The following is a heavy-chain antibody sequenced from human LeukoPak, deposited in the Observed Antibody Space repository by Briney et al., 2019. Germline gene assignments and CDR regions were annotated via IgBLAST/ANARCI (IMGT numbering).Heavy chain of an antibody. J-gene: IGHJ6*02. CDR1: GFTFSSYG. V-gene: IGHV3-33*01. D-gene: IGHD3-3*01. Sequence: GGSLRLSCAASGFTFSSYGMHWVRQAPGKGLEWVAVIWYDGSNKYYADSVKGRFTISRDNSKITLYLQMNSLRAEDTAVYYCAREFRLSRITIFGVGMDVWGQGTTVTVSS. CDR2: IWYDGSNK. CDR3: AREFRLSRITIFGVGMDV.